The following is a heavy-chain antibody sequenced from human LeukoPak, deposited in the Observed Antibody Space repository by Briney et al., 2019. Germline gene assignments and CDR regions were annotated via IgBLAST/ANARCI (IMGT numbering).Heavy chain of an antibody. D-gene: IGHD3-22*01. CDR3: ARARAYCYDSSGYPFFDY. Sequence: GESLKISCKGSGYSFTSYWIGWVRQMPGKGLEWMGIIYPGDSDTRYSPSFQGQVTISADKSISTAYLQWSSLKASDTAMYYCARARAYCYDSSGYPFFDYWGQGTLVTVSS. CDR2: IYPGDSDT. CDR1: GYSFTSYW. V-gene: IGHV5-51*01. J-gene: IGHJ4*02.